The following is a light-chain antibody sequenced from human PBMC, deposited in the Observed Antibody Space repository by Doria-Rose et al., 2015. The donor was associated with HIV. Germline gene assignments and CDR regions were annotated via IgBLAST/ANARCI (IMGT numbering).Light chain of an antibody. CDR3: QQYYDTPS. J-gene: IGKJ3*01. V-gene: IGKV4-1*01. Sequence: DIRVTQSPESLGMSLGERATLNCKSNQSLLYTSTNYLAWYQQKPGQPPKMLIYWASTRQSGVPARFSGSGSGTDFTFTISSLGAEDVAVYYCQQYYDTPSFGPGTTVDIK. CDR2: WAS. CDR1: QSLLYTSTNY.